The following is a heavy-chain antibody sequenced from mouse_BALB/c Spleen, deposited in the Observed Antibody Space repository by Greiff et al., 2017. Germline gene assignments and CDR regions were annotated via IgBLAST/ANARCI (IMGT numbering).Heavy chain of an antibody. CDR1: GFTFSDYG. CDR3: ARKTTASYWYFDV. Sequence: DVKLVESGGGLVQPGGSRKLSCAASGFTFSDYGMAWVRQAPGKGPEWVAFISNLAYSIYYADTVTGRFTISRENAKNTLYLEMSSLRSEDTAMYYCARKTTASYWYFDVWGAGTTVTVSS. J-gene: IGHJ1*01. D-gene: IGHD1-2*01. CDR2: ISNLAYSI. V-gene: IGHV5-15*02.